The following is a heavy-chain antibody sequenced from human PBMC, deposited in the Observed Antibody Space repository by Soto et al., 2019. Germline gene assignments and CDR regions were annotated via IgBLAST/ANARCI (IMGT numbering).Heavy chain of an antibody. CDR1: GYTFTSYD. V-gene: IGHV1-8*01. Sequence: ASVKVSCKASGYTFTSYDINWVRQATGQGLEWMGWMNPNSGNTGYAQKFQGRVTMTRNTSISTAYMELSSLRSEDTAVYYCARGKFGFSYYYYYYLDVWGKGTTVTVSS. CDR2: MNPNSGNT. CDR3: ARGKFGFSYYYYYYLDV. D-gene: IGHD2-21*01. J-gene: IGHJ6*03.